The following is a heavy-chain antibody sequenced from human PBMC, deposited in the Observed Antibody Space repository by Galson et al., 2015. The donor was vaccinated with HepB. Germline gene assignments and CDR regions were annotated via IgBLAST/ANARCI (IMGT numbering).Heavy chain of an antibody. CDR3: AKDYYDSSGYYLGYFDY. D-gene: IGHD3-22*01. V-gene: IGHV3-30*18. J-gene: IGHJ4*02. CDR1: GFTFSSYG. Sequence: SLRLSCAASGFTFSSYGMHWVRQAPGKGLEWVAVISYDGSNKYYADSVKGRFTISRDNSKNTLYLQMNSLRAEDTAVYYCAKDYYDSSGYYLGYFDYWGQGTLVTVSS. CDR2: ISYDGSNK.